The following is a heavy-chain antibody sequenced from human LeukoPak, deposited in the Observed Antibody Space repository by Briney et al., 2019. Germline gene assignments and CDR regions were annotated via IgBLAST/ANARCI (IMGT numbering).Heavy chain of an antibody. V-gene: IGHV3-21*04. Sequence: AGGCLRLSCAASAFSLNAYNMNWVRQAPGKGLEWVSSISYTGTYIYYADSVKGRFTISRDNAQNSLYLQMNSLRAEDTAIYYCVRDRGTYRPIDYWGQGTLVTVSS. CDR1: AFSLNAYN. J-gene: IGHJ4*02. CDR3: VRDRGTYRPIDY. CDR2: ISYTGTYI. D-gene: IGHD1-26*01.